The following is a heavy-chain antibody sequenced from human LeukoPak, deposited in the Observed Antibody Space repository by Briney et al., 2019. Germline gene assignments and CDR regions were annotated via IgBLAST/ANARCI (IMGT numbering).Heavy chain of an antibody. CDR3: AGPRGGVPAAI. V-gene: IGHV1-8*02. Sequence: ASVKVSCKASGYTFTGYYMHWVRQAPGQGLEWMGWMNPNSGNTGYAQKFQGRVTMTRNTSISTAYMELNSLRAEDTAAYYCAGPRGGVPAAIWGQGTLVTVSS. CDR2: MNPNSGNT. J-gene: IGHJ4*02. CDR1: GYTFTGYY. D-gene: IGHD2-2*01.